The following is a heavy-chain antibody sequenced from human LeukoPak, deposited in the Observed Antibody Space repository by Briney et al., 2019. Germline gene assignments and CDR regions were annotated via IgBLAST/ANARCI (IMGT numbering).Heavy chain of an antibody. CDR2: VYYTGNT. D-gene: IGHD6-19*01. CDR1: GDSISYHNYY. Sequence: SETLSLTCAVSGDSISYHNYYWDWIRQPPGKGLEWIGTVYYTGNTYYNPSLKSRVAISVDTSKNQFSLQLTSMTAADTAVYYCARLRAMAGHRGGFDFWGRGTMVTVSP. J-gene: IGHJ3*01. CDR3: ARLRAMAGHRGGFDF. V-gene: IGHV4-39*01.